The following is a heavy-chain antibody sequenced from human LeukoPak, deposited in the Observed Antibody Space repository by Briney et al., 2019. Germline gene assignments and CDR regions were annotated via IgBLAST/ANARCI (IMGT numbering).Heavy chain of an antibody. Sequence: GGSLRLSCAASGFTFSSYWMHWVRQAPGKGLVWVSRINTDGSSTSYADSVKGRFTISRDNAKNTLYLHMNSLRAEDTAVYYCARDLFAVLYPENPWFDPWGQGTLVTVSS. CDR3: ARDLFAVLYPENPWFDP. CDR1: GFTFSSYW. CDR2: INTDGSST. D-gene: IGHD2-2*02. V-gene: IGHV3-74*01. J-gene: IGHJ5*02.